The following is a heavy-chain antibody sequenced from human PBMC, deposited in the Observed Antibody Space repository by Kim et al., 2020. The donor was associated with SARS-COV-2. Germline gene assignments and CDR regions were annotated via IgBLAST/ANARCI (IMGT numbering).Heavy chain of an antibody. CDR1: GFTVGTDW. J-gene: IGHJ5*02. V-gene: IGHV3-7*03. CDR2: INTDGSQR. CDR3: AREPSAEST. Sequence: GGSLRLSCVASGFTVGTDWMTWVRQAPGKGPEWVANINTDGSQRNYVDSVRGRFSISIDFAKNSLFLQMNSLRVEDTAVYYCAREPSAESTWGQGTLVTVYS.